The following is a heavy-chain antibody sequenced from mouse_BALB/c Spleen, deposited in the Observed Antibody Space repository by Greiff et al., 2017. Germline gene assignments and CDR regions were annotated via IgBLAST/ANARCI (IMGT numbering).Heavy chain of an antibody. CDR2: IYPGDGDT. D-gene: IGHD1-1*01. V-gene: IGHV1-80*01. CDR1: GYAFSSYW. Sequence: LVESGAELVRPGSSVKISCKASGYAFSSYWMNWVKQRPGQGLEWIGQIYPGDGDTNYNGKFKGKATLTADKSSSTAYMQLSSLTSEDSAVYFCARITTVVAHWYFDVWGAGTTVTVSS. CDR3: ARITTVVAHWYFDV. J-gene: IGHJ1*01.